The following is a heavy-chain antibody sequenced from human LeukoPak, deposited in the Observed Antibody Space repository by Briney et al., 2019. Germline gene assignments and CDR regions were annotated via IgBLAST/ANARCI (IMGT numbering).Heavy chain of an antibody. CDR2: LYFSGST. Sequence: SETLSLTCTVSGGSVNSHYWSWIRQPPGKGLEWIGYLYFSGSTGYNPSLKSRVSISVETSKNQFSLRLSSVTAADTAVYYCARPYDSSGYYIRGAFDIWGQGAMVNVS. CDR3: ARPYDSSGYYIRGAFDI. J-gene: IGHJ3*02. D-gene: IGHD3-22*01. CDR1: GGSVNSHY. V-gene: IGHV4-59*02.